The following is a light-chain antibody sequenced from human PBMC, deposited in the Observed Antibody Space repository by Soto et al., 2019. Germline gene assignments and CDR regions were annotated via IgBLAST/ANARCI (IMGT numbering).Light chain of an antibody. CDR1: QSVSSY. V-gene: IGKV3-11*01. Sequence: EIVMTQSPATLSVSPGERATLSFSASQSVSSYLAWYQQKPGQAPRLLIYDASNRATGIPARFSGSGSGTDFTLTISSLEPEDFAVYYCQQRSKWPLTFGGGTKVDIK. CDR3: QQRSKWPLT. CDR2: DAS. J-gene: IGKJ4*01.